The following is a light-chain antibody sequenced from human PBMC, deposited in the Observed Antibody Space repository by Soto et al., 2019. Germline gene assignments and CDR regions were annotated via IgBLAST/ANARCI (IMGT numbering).Light chain of an antibody. Sequence: EIVLTQSPGTLSLSPGERATLSCRASQSVSSTYLAWYQQKPVQAPRLLIYGVSSRATGIPDRFSASGSGADFTLTISRLEPEDFAVYYCQQYGRSPWTFGQGTKVEIK. CDR1: QSVSSTY. CDR3: QQYGRSPWT. CDR2: GVS. V-gene: IGKV3-20*01. J-gene: IGKJ1*01.